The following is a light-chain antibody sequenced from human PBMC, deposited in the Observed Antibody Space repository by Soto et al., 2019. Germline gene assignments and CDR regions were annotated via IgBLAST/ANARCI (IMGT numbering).Light chain of an antibody. V-gene: IGLV2-14*01. CDR1: SSDVGRYNY. J-gene: IGLJ2*01. CDR3: SSYTSSSTRVV. Sequence: QSALTQPASVSGSRGQSITISCTGTSSDVGRYNYVSWYQQHPGKAPKLMIYDVNNRPSGVSNRFSGSKSGNTASLTISGLQAEDEADYYCSSYTSSSTRVVFGGGTKLTVL. CDR2: DVN.